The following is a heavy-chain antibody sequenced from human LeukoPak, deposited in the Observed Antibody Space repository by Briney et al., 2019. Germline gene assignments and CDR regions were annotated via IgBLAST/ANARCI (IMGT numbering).Heavy chain of an antibody. J-gene: IGHJ5*02. Sequence: SETLSLTCTVSGGSFRDYYWSWIRQPPGKRLEWIGYLYDSGSTIYNPSLKSRVTISLDTSKNQLSLTLNSVTAADTAVYYCARVPDGWYDGPWGQGTLVTVSP. D-gene: IGHD6-19*01. V-gene: IGHV4-59*01. CDR1: GGSFRDYY. CDR3: ARVPDGWYDGP. CDR2: LYDSGST.